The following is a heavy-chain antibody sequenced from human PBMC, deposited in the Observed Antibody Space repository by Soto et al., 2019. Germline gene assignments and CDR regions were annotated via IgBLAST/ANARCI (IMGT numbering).Heavy chain of an antibody. CDR2: RFPNGST. J-gene: IGHJ4*02. V-gene: IGHV4-38-2*01. Sequence: SETLSLTCDVSGYAIRNGNYWGWIRQSPGKGLEWIGSRFPNGSTYYKSSLKSRITISVDTSKNQFSLKLTSVTAADTAVYYCTRVFGFWSGFSDSWGQGILVTVSS. D-gene: IGHD3-3*01. CDR3: TRVFGFWSGFSDS. CDR1: GYAIRNGNY.